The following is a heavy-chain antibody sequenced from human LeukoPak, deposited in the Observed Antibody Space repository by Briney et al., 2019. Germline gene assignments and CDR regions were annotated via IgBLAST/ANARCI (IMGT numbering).Heavy chain of an antibody. Sequence: SETLSLTCTVSGGSISSYYWSWIRQPPGKGLEWIGYIYYSGSTNYNPSLKSRVTKSVDTSKNQFSLKLSSVTAADTAVYYCARDSSIAARPKWDYYYYGMDVWGQGTTVTVSS. CDR2: IYYSGST. D-gene: IGHD6-6*01. J-gene: IGHJ6*02. V-gene: IGHV4-59*01. CDR3: ARDSSIAARPKWDYYYYGMDV. CDR1: GGSISSYY.